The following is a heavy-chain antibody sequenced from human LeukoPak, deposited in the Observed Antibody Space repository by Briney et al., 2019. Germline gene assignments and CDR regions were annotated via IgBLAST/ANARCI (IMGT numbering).Heavy chain of an antibody. CDR1: GYNFNIYG. Sequence: ASVKVSCKTSGYNFNIYGISWVRQAPGQGLEWMGWISGYNGNTNSAPKLQGRVTITTDTSTSTAHMELRSLTSDDTAVYYCARDERARDFGAAGYFDYWGQGTLVTVSS. CDR3: ARDERARDFGAAGYFDY. J-gene: IGHJ4*02. CDR2: ISGYNGNT. V-gene: IGHV1-18*01. D-gene: IGHD4-17*01.